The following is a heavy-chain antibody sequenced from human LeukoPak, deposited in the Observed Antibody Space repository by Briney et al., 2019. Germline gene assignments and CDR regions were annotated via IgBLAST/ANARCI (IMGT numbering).Heavy chain of an antibody. CDR1: GFSFSSYW. D-gene: IGHD2-15*01. CDR2: INGDGSTT. V-gene: IGHV3-74*01. CDR3: SRHPAEGDY. J-gene: IGHJ4*02. Sequence: GGSLRLSCAASGFSFSSYWMHWVRQAPGKGLVWVSRINGDGSTTTYADSVEGRCTISRDNAKNSLYLQMNSLRAEDTAVYYCSRHPAEGDYWGQGTLVTVSS.